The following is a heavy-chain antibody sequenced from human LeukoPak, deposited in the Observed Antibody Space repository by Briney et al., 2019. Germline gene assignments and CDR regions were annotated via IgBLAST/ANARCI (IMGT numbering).Heavy chain of an antibody. J-gene: IGHJ4*02. D-gene: IGHD4-17*01. V-gene: IGHV3-30*04. CDR3: ARDPYGDYYFDS. CDR2: ISNDGSNK. Sequence: GGSLRLSCAASGFTFSAYTIHWVRQSPGKGLQWVAVISNDGSNKYYADSVQGRFTVSRDNSKYTLYLQMKSLKGEDTAVYYCARDPYGDYYFDSWGQGTLVSVSS. CDR1: GFTFSAYT.